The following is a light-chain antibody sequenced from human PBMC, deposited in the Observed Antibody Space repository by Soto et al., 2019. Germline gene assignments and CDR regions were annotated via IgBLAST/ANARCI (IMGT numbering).Light chain of an antibody. CDR1: QTVTNNY. CDR2: DAS. Sequence: EIVLTQSPGTLSLSPGERATLSCRASQTVTNNYLALYQQKPGQAPRLLIYDASSRATGIPDRFSGSGSGTEFTLTISRLEPEDFAVYYCQQCAHSPLTFGGGTKVEIK. J-gene: IGKJ4*01. CDR3: QQCAHSPLT. V-gene: IGKV3-20*01.